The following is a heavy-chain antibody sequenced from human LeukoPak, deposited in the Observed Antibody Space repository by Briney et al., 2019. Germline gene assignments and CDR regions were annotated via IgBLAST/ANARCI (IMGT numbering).Heavy chain of an antibody. D-gene: IGHD2-2*01. CDR2: ISIDVDKT. CDR3: AKFSRSYCSSTRCSKYFDY. V-gene: IGHV3-23*01. Sequence: AGGSLRLSCEASGFTFSSSAMTWVRQAPGKGLEWVSSISIDVDKTYYADSVKGRVTISRDNSKTTLYLQMNSLGAEDTAVYYCAKFSRSYCSSTRCSKYFDYWGQGTLVTVSS. CDR1: GFTFSSSA. J-gene: IGHJ4*02.